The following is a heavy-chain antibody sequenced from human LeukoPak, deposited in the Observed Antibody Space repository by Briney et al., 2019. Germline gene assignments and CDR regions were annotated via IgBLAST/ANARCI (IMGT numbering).Heavy chain of an antibody. CDR2: IYYSGST. J-gene: IGHJ4*02. CDR3: ARLTAMVTSFDY. Sequence: PSETLSLICTVSGGSISSYYWSWIRQPPGKGLEWIGYIYYSGSTNYNPSLKSRVTISVDTSKNQFSLKLSSVTAADTAVYYCARLTAMVTSFDYWGQGTLVTVSS. V-gene: IGHV4-59*08. CDR1: GGSISSYY. D-gene: IGHD5-18*01.